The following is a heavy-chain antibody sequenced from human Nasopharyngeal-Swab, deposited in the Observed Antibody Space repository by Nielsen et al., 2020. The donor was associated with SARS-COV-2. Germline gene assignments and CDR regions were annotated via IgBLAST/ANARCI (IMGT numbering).Heavy chain of an antibody. Sequence: VRQMPGKGLEWVSVIYSCGSTYYADSVKGRFTISRDNSKNTLYLQMNSLRAEDTAVYYCAKDIARGGYYVDYWGQGTLVTVSS. V-gene: IGHV3-53*01. CDR3: AKDIARGGYYVDY. D-gene: IGHD3-3*01. J-gene: IGHJ4*02. CDR2: IYSCGST.